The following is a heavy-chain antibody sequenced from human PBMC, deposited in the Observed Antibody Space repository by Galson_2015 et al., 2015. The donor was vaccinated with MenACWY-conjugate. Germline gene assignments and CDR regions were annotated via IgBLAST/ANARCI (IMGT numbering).Heavy chain of an antibody. CDR3: TKAAARYSTSSAFNWFDP. J-gene: IGHJ5*02. CDR1: GYTFSNYW. Sequence: SLRLSCAASGYTFSNYWMHWVRQAPGKGLEWVSRVNSDGTGTTYADSVKGRFTISRDNAKNTLYLQMNSLRAEDRAIYYCTKAAARYSTSSAFNWFDPWGQGALVTVSS. CDR2: VNSDGTGT. V-gene: IGHV3-74*01. D-gene: IGHD6-6*01.